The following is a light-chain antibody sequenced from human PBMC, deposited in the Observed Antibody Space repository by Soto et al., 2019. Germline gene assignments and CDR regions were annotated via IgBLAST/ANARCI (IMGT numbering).Light chain of an antibody. CDR2: NNN. J-gene: IGLJ2*01. V-gene: IGLV1-44*01. CDR1: SSNIGSNA. CDR3: ASWDDSVVV. Sequence: QLVLTQPPSASGTPGQRVTISCSGSSSNIGSNAVNWYRQLPETAPQLLIFNNNQWPSGVPARFSGSKSGTSASLAISGLQSEDEAVYYCASWDDSVVVFGGGTKLTVL.